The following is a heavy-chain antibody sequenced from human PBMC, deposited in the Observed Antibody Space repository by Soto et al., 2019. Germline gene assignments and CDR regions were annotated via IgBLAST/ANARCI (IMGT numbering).Heavy chain of an antibody. V-gene: IGHV3-30*18. J-gene: IGHJ4*02. Sequence: QVQLVESGGGVVQPGRSLRLSCAASRFTFSGYGMHWVRQAPGKGLEWVAVISYDGSNKFYADSVKGRFTISRDNSKITLYLQMNSLRPEDTAVYYCAKGGRAYCGGDCRYYFDYWGQGTLVTVSS. CDR3: AKGGRAYCGGDCRYYFDY. CDR2: ISYDGSNK. CDR1: RFTFSGYG. D-gene: IGHD2-21*02.